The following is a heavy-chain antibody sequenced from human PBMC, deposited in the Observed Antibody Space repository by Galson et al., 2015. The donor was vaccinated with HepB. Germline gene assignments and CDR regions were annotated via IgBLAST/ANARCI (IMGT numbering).Heavy chain of an antibody. D-gene: IGHD3-10*01. J-gene: IGHJ5*02. CDR3: AGAITVIRGILRSRFDP. V-gene: IGHV3-21*04. Sequence: SLRLSCAASGFTFSSYSMNWVRQAPGKGLEWVSSISSSSSYIYYADSVKGRFTISRDNSKNTLFLQMNSLRAEDTALYYCAGAITVIRGILRSRFDPWGQGTLVSVSS. CDR1: GFTFSSYS. CDR2: ISSSSSYI.